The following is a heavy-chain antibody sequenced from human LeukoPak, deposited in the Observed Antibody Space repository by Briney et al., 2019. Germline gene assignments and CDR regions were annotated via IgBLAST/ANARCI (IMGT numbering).Heavy chain of an antibody. CDR1: RFTFSSYG. Sequence: GGSLRLSCAASRFTFSSYGMHWVRQAPGQGLEWVAVILVDGSKKYYADTVKGRFTTSRDNSKSTLYLQMNSPRAEDTAVYYCARDPRPNCSSTSCYSGGWFDPWGQGTLVTVSS. CDR3: ARDPRPNCSSTSCYSGGWFDP. CDR2: ILVDGSKK. D-gene: IGHD2-2*01. V-gene: IGHV3-33*05. J-gene: IGHJ5*02.